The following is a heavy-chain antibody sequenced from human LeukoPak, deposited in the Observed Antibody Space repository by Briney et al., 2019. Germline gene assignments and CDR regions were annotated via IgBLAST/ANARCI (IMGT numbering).Heavy chain of an antibody. CDR1: GYSISSGYY. J-gene: IGHJ4*02. V-gene: IGHV4-38-2*02. Sequence: SETLSLTCTVSGYSISSGYYWGWIRQPPGKGLEWIGSIYHSGSTYYNPSLKSRVTISVDTSKNQFSLKLSSVTAADTAVYYCASTRSGSYYGYYFDCWGRGALVTVSS. CDR2: IYHSGST. D-gene: IGHD3-10*01. CDR3: ASTRSGSYYGYYFDC.